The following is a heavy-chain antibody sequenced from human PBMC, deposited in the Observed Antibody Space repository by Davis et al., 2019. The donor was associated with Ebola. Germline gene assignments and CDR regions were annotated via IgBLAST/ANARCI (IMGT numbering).Heavy chain of an antibody. CDR1: GFTFGDYA. V-gene: IGHV3-49*03. Sequence: GGSLRLSCTASGFTFGDYAMSWFRQAPGKGLEWVGFIRSKAYGGTTEYAASVKGRFTISRDDSKSIAYLQMNSLKTEDTAVYYCTRGNDCWSGYYGVYWGQGTLVTVSS. D-gene: IGHD3-3*01. CDR3: TRGNDCWSGYYGVY. CDR2: IRSKAYGGTT. J-gene: IGHJ4*02.